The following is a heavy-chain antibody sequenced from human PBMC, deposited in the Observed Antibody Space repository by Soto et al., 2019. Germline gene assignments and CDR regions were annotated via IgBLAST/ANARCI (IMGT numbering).Heavy chain of an antibody. J-gene: IGHJ4*02. D-gene: IGHD1-1*01. CDR2: ISYDGRNT. V-gene: IGHV3-30*18. CDR3: AKDSGELSSWYYFDY. CDR1: GFTFSSYG. Sequence: GGSLRLSCAASGFTFSSYGMHWVRQAPGKGLEWVALISYDGRNTDYADSVEGQVTISRDNSKNTLWLQINSLRAEDTAVYYCAKDSGELSSWYYFDYWGPGTLVTVSS.